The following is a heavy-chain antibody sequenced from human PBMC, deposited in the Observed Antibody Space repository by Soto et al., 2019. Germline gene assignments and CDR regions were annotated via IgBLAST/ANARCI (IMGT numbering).Heavy chain of an antibody. CDR3: VKDESINWYSGHFRH. D-gene: IGHD6-13*01. CDR1: GFTFDDYA. Sequence: VQLVESGGGLVQPGRSLRLSCAASGFTFDDYAMHWVRQVPGKGLEWVSGINWNSGSIGYADSVKGRFAISRDNAKTSLPLQMNSLRAEDTAFYYCVKDESINWYSGHFRHWGQGTLVTVSS. V-gene: IGHV3-9*01. J-gene: IGHJ1*01. CDR2: INWNSGSI.